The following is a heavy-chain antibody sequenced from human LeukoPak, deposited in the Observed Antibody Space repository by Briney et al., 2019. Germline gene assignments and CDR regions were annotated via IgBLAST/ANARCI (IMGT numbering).Heavy chain of an antibody. J-gene: IGHJ4*02. CDR1: GGSFSGYY. CDR3: ARGVNSSGWFSLPSLQLDFDY. D-gene: IGHD6-19*01. Sequence: SETLSLTCAVYGGSFSGYYWSWIRQPPGKGLEWIGEINHSGSTNYNPSLKSRVTISVVTSKNQFSLKLSSVTAADTAVYYCARGVNSSGWFSLPSLQLDFDYWGQGTLVTVSS. CDR2: INHSGST. V-gene: IGHV4-34*01.